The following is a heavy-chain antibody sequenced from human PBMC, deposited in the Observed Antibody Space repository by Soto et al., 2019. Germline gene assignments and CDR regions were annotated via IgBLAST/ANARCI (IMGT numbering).Heavy chain of an antibody. Sequence: QVQLRESGPGLVKPSQTLSLTCTVSGGSISSGDYYWSWIRQPPGKGLEWIGYIYYSGSTYYNPSLKSRVTISVDKSKNQCSLKLSSVTAADTAVYYCGRYIVATIPYFDYWGQGTLVTVAS. J-gene: IGHJ4*02. CDR2: IYYSGST. CDR1: GGSISSGDYY. D-gene: IGHD5-12*01. CDR3: GRYIVATIPYFDY. V-gene: IGHV4-30-4*01.